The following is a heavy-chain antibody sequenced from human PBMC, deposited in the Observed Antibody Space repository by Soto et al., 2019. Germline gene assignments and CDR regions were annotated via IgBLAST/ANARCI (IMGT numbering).Heavy chain of an antibody. CDR3: AGQTFTIAAASYGRSNWFDP. CDR1: GGSITSSSHF. CDR2: IYFTGNT. J-gene: IGHJ5*02. V-gene: IGHV4-39*01. D-gene: IGHD6-25*01. Sequence: SETLSLICTVSGGSITSSSHFWGWVRQPPGKGLEWIGTIYFTGNTYYTPSLKSRLTMSIDTSENEFSLRLNSVTAADTAVYYCAGQTFTIAAASYGRSNWFDPWGPGTLVTVSS.